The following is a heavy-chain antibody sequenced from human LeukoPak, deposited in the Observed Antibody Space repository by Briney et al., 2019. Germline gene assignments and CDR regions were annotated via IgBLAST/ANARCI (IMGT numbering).Heavy chain of an antibody. CDR3: AHGSMYQLDY. CDR2: IIGGAGST. D-gene: IGHD2-2*01. V-gene: IGHV3-23*01. CDR1: AFSFSSHG. J-gene: IGHJ4*02. Sequence: PGGSLRLSCAASAFSFSSHGMSWVRQAPGKGLEWVSGIIGGAGSTYYADSVKGRFTISRDNSKNTLYLQMNSLRAEDTAVYYCAHGSMYQLDYWGQGTLVTVSS.